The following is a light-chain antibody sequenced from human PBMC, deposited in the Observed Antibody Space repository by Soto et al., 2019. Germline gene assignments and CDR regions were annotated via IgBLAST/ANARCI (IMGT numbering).Light chain of an antibody. Sequence: DIQMTQSPSSLSASVGDRVTITCRASQGISNYLAWYQQKPGKVPKLLIYAASTLQSGVESRISAGGSGTEFTLSISRLQPEDVATYYCQKYNTVPVTFGGGTKVEIK. CDR1: QGISNY. CDR2: AAS. J-gene: IGKJ4*01. CDR3: QKYNTVPVT. V-gene: IGKV1-27*01.